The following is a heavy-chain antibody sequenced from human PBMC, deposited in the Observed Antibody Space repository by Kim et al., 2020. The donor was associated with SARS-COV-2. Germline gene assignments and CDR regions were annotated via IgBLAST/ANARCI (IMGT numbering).Heavy chain of an antibody. CDR2: ISYDGSNK. Sequence: GGSLRLSCAASGFTFSSYGMHWVRQAPGKGLEWVAVISYDGSNKYYADSVKGRFTISRDNSKNTLYLQMNSLRAEDTAVYYCAKGNLAILSYYYGMDVWGQGTTVTVSS. D-gene: IGHD2-15*01. CDR3: AKGNLAILSYYYGMDV. CDR1: GFTFSSYG. V-gene: IGHV3-30*18. J-gene: IGHJ6*02.